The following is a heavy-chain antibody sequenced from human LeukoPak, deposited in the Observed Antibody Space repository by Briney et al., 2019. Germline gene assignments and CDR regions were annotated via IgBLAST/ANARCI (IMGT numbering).Heavy chain of an antibody. CDR1: GGSTSSGGYY. D-gene: IGHD3-10*01. V-gene: IGHV4-31*03. J-gene: IGHJ4*02. CDR3: ARERTYFGSGSYPDS. Sequence: SETLSLTCTVSGGSTSSGGYYWSWIRQHPGKGPEWIGYIYYSGLTYYNPSLGSRVTVSLDTSRNQFSLKLTSVTAADTAVYYCARERTYFGSGSYPDSWGQGTLVTVSS. CDR2: IYYSGLT.